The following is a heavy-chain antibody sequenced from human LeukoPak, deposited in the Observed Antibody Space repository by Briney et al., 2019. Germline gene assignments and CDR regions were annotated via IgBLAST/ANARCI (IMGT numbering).Heavy chain of an antibody. V-gene: IGHV1-18*04. Sequence: ASVKVSCKTSGYTLTSYGISWVRQAPGQGLEWMGWISAYNGNTNYAQKLQGRVTMTTDTSTSTAYMELRSLRSDDTAVYYCARGPRRYCSSTSCSPFGYWGQGTLVTVSS. D-gene: IGHD2-2*01. CDR3: ARGPRRYCSSTSCSPFGY. CDR2: ISAYNGNT. J-gene: IGHJ4*02. CDR1: GYTLTSYG.